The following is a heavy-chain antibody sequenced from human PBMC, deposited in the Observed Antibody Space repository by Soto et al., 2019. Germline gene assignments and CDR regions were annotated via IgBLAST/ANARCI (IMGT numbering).Heavy chain of an antibody. J-gene: IGHJ4*02. CDR3: ARGHVGLYDYVWGSYRIYYFDY. Sequence: QVQLQQWGAGLLKPSETLSLTCAVYGGSFSGYYWSWIRQPPGKGLEWIGEINHSGSTNYNPSLKSRVTISVDTSKTQFSLKLSSVTAADTAVYYCARGHVGLYDYVWGSYRIYYFDYWGQGTLVTVSS. CDR1: GGSFSGYY. D-gene: IGHD3-16*02. V-gene: IGHV4-34*01. CDR2: INHSGST.